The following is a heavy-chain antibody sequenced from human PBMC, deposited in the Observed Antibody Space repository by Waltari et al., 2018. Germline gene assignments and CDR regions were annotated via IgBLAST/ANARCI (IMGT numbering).Heavy chain of an antibody. CDR1: GYTFTNYA. D-gene: IGHD2-2*01. J-gene: IGHJ5*02. CDR3: TREVVPAATIMVNWFDP. CDR2: IITSTGNP. Sequence: QVQLVQSGSELKKPGASVKVSCKASGYTFTNYAINWGRQAPGQGLELMGWIITSTGNPTYAQGFRGRFVFSLDTSVSTAYLQINNLQADDTAVYYCTREVVPAATIMVNWFDPWGQGTLVTVSS. V-gene: IGHV7-4-1*02.